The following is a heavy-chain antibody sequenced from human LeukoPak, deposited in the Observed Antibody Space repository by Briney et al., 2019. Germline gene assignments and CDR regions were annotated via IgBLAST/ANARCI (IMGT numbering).Heavy chain of an antibody. CDR3: ARDPPNILIVPAGMSAYDSSGYVSV. CDR1: GFTFSSYG. D-gene: IGHD3-22*01. CDR2: IRYDGSNK. J-gene: IGHJ4*02. Sequence: GGSLRLSCAASGFTFSSYGMHWVRQAPGKGLEWVAFIRYDGSNKYYADSVKGRFTISRDNSKNTLYLQMNSLRAEDTAVYYCARDPPNILIVPAGMSAYDSSGYVSVWGQGTLVTVSS. V-gene: IGHV3-30*02.